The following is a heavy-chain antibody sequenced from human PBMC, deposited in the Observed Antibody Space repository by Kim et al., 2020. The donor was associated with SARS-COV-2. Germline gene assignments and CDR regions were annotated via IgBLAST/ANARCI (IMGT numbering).Heavy chain of an antibody. Sequence: SQKFRSRVTSTRDTSASTAYMELSSLRAEDTAVYYCARYRVFGPYAFDIWGQGTMVTVSS. CDR3: ARYRVFGPYAFDI. J-gene: IGHJ3*02. D-gene: IGHD3-16*02. V-gene: IGHV1-3*01.